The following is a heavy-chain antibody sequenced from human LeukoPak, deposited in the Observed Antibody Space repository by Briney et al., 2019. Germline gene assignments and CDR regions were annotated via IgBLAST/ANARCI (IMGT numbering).Heavy chain of an antibody. CDR1: GDTFSSYT. V-gene: IGHV1-69*04. D-gene: IGHD3-10*01. J-gene: IGHJ4*02. CDR2: IISILCIA. Sequence: SVKVSCKASGDTFSSYTISWVRQAPGQGLEWMGRIISILCIANYAQKFQGRVTITADKSTSTAYMELSSLRSEDTAVYYCARDRGGYCDYWGQGPVVTVSS. CDR3: ARDRGGYCDY.